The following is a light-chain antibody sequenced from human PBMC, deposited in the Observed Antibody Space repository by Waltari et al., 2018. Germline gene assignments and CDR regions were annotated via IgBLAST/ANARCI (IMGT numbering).Light chain of an antibody. J-gene: IGLJ2*01. Sequence: QSALTQPPSASGSPGQSVTISCTGTSSDVGCYDHVSWYQQHPGQAPKLMIYEVSKRPPGVPDRFSGSKSGNTASLTVSGLQGEDEADYYCSSYAGSNNYVAFGGGTKLTVL. CDR3: SSYAGSNNYVA. CDR1: SSDVGCYDH. V-gene: IGLV2-8*01. CDR2: EVS.